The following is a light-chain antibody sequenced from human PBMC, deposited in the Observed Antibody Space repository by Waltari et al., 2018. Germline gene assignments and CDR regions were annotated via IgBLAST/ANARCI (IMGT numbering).Light chain of an antibody. J-gene: IGKJ1*01. Sequence: DIVMTQSPATLSVSPGERATLSCRASQSVSSNLAWYQRKPGQAPRLLIYGASSRATGIPARFSGSGSGTEFTLTISSLQSEDFAVYYCQQYNDWPPWTFGQGTKVEI. CDR3: QQYNDWPPWT. V-gene: IGKV3-15*01. CDR1: QSVSSN. CDR2: GAS.